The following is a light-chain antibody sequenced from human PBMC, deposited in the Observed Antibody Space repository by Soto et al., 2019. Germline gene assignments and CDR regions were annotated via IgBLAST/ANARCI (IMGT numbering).Light chain of an antibody. J-gene: IGLJ1*01. CDR3: SVYTRTSTYV. CDR1: SSDVGSYNL. Sequence: QSALTQPASVSGSPGQSITISCTGTSSDVGSYNLVSWYQQHPGKAPKLMIYEGSKRPSGVSNRFSGSRSGNTASLTISGLQAEDEGDYYCSVYTRTSTYVFGTGTKLTVL. V-gene: IGLV2-14*02. CDR2: EGS.